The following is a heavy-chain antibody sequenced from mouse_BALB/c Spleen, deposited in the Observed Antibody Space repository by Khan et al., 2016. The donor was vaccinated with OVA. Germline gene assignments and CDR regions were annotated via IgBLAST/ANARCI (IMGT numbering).Heavy chain of an antibody. Sequence: EVQLQESGPELVKPGASVKISCKASGYSFTGYFMNWVMQSPGKSLEWIGRINPHIGETFYNQKFKGKATLTVDESSSTAHMELRSLASEDSAVYYCARIYRSDFDYWGQGTTLTVSS. CDR3: ARIYRSDFDY. CDR1: GYSFTGYF. CDR2: INPHIGET. D-gene: IGHD1-1*01. J-gene: IGHJ2*01. V-gene: IGHV1-20*02.